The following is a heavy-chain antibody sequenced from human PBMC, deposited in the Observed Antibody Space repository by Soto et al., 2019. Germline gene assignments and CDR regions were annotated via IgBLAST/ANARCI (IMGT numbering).Heavy chain of an antibody. Sequence: SETLSLTCTVSGDSVSSRSHYWVWIRQPPGKGLEWISTIMYNGLVYYNPSLMSRVTMSVDTSKNQFSLKVTSVSAADTAVYYCARVEVPESSSWHPFDPWGQGTLVTVSS. D-gene: IGHD6-13*01. J-gene: IGHJ5*02. V-gene: IGHV4-39*07. CDR1: GDSVSSRSHY. CDR3: ARVEVPESSSWHPFDP. CDR2: IMYNGLV.